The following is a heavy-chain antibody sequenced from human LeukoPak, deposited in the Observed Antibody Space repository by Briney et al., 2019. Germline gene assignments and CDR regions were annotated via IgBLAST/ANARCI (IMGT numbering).Heavy chain of an antibody. D-gene: IGHD6-13*01. CDR3: ARMWFSSSWDRQFDP. J-gene: IGHJ5*02. V-gene: IGHV4-59*01. CDR2: IYYSGST. Sequence: PSETLSLTCTVSGGSISSYYWSWIRQPPGKGLEWIGYIYYSGSTNYNPSLKSRVTISVDTSKNQFSLKPSSVTAADTAVYYCARMWFSSSWDRQFDPWGQGTLVTVSS. CDR1: GGSISSYY.